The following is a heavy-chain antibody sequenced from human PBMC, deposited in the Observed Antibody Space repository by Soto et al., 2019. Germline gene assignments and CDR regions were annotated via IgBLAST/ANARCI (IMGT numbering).Heavy chain of an antibody. CDR3: ARHTSSWPFDY. Sequence: QVQLVQSGAEVKKPGASVKVSCKASGYTFTSYGISWVRQAPGQGPEWMGWISTNNGNTNYAQKIRGRVTMTTDTSTSTVYMELRSLRSDDTAAYYCARHTSSWPFDYWGQGTLVTVSS. V-gene: IGHV1-18*01. J-gene: IGHJ4*02. CDR1: GYTFTSYG. D-gene: IGHD6-13*01. CDR2: ISTNNGNT.